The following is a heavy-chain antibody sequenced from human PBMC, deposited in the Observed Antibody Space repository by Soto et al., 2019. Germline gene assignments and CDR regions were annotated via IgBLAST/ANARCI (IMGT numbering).Heavy chain of an antibody. Sequence: GGSLRLSCAASGFTFSSYSMNWVRQAPGKGLEWVSSISSSSSYIYYADSVKGRFTISRDNAKNSLYLQMNSLRAEDTAVYYCARELFMVTTTAPTFDPWGQGTLVTVSS. D-gene: IGHD4-17*01. CDR3: ARELFMVTTTAPTFDP. CDR2: ISSSSSYI. J-gene: IGHJ5*02. CDR1: GFTFSSYS. V-gene: IGHV3-21*01.